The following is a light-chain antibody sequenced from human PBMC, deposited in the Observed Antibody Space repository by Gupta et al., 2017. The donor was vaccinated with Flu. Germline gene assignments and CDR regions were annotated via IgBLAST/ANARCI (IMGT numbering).Light chain of an antibody. V-gene: IGLV2-14*03. J-gene: IGLJ1*01. CDR3: CSFRSPSNHV. CDR2: EVS. CDR1: SSDIGGYNY. Sequence: SALPQPASVAGSPGQSITISCTGTSSDIGGYNYVSWYQQHPGKAPKLMVYEVSNRTAGLANRFSGSKSGNTASLTISGHEEEDDADYYGCSFRSPSNHVFGIGTKATVL.